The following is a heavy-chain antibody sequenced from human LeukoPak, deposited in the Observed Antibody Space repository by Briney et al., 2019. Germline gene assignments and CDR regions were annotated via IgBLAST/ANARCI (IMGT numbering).Heavy chain of an antibody. V-gene: IGHV3-72*01. Sequence: QPGGSLRLSCAASGFTFSDHYMDWVRQAPGKGLEWVGRIRNKAKSYATEYAASVKGRFTISRDDSKNSLYLQMNSLKTEDTAVYYCTRGTDLPIERKYYYYMDVWGEGTTVTVSS. CDR2: IRNKAKSYAT. CDR3: TRGTDLPIERKYYYYMDV. J-gene: IGHJ6*03. CDR1: GFTFSDHY.